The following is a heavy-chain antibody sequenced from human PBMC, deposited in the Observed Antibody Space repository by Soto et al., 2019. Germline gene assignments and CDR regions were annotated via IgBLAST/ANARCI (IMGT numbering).Heavy chain of an antibody. CDR1: GGSINSYY. CDR2: INYNGRT. D-gene: IGHD3-16*01. CDR3: ARAWGYYFDY. J-gene: IGHJ4*02. V-gene: IGHV4-59*01. Sequence: QVQPQESGPGLVKPSETLSLTCTVSGGSINSYYWSWIRQPPGKGLEWFGYINYNGRTHYNPSLKGRVTISVDTSKTQFSLKLSSVTAADTAVYYCARAWGYYFDYWGQGTLVTVSS.